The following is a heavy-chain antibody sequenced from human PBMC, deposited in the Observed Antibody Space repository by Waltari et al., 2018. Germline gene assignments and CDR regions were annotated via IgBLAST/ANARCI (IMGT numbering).Heavy chain of an antibody. V-gene: IGHV3-33*01. CDR3: ARVRVVEARRPDAFDI. J-gene: IGHJ3*02. CDR2: IWYDGSNK. Sequence: QVQLVESGGGVVQPGRSLRLSCAVSGFTFSNYGMHWVRQPPGKGLEWGSVIWYDGSNKYYSDSVKGRFTISRDNSKNTLYLQLNSLRAEDTAVYYCARVRVVEARRPDAFDIWGQGTMVTVSS. D-gene: IGHD2-8*02. CDR1: GFTFSNYG.